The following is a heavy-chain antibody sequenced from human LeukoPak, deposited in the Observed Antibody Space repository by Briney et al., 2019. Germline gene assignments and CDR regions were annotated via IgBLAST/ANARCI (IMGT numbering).Heavy chain of an antibody. CDR1: GFTFDDYA. CDR3: AKGLFTVTRYLFDY. V-gene: IGHV3-9*01. Sequence: GRSLRLSCAASGFTFDDYAMPWVRQAPGKGLEWVSGISWNSGSIGYADSVKGRFTISRDNAKNSLYLQMNSLRAEDTALYYCAKGLFTVTRYLFDYWGQGTLVTVSS. D-gene: IGHD4-4*01. CDR2: ISWNSGSI. J-gene: IGHJ4*02.